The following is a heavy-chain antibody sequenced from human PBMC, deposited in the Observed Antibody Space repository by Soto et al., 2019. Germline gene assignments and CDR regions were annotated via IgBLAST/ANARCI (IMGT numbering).Heavy chain of an antibody. J-gene: IGHJ6*02. Sequence: EVELVESGGGLVQAGGSLRVSCGVSGFTSSDHYMNWVRQAPGKGLEWVGRTANKRSRYTTEYAASVKGRFIISRDDSKNSVYLQMNSLKIENTAVYYYARAGFGHGLDVWGQGTTVTVSS. CDR2: TANKRSRYTT. V-gene: IGHV3-72*01. D-gene: IGHD3-16*01. CDR1: GFTSSDHY. CDR3: ARAGFGHGLDV.